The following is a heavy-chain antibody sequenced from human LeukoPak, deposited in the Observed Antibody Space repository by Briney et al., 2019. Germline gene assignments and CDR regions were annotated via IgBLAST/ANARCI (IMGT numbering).Heavy chain of an antibody. Sequence: GGSLRLSCAASGFTFSSYAMSWVRQAQGKGLEWVSAISGSGGSTYYADSVKGRFTISRDNSKNTLYLQMNSLRAEDTAVYYCAKTYYDTLTAAFDVWGQATMVTVSS. CDR1: GFTFSSYA. D-gene: IGHD3-9*01. CDR3: AKTYYDTLTAAFDV. J-gene: IGHJ3*01. V-gene: IGHV3-23*01. CDR2: ISGSGGST.